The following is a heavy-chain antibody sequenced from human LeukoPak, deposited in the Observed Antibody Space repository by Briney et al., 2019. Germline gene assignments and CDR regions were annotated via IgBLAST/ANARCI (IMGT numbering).Heavy chain of an antibody. D-gene: IGHD6-13*01. V-gene: IGHV4-39*07. CDR2: IYYSGSP. CDR1: SGSISGSGSISSSASY. Sequence: SSETLSLTCTVSSGSISGSGSISSSASYWGWIRQPPGKGLEWLGSIYYSGSPNYNPSLKSRVTISVDTSKNQFSLKLSSVTAADTAVYYCARVGHIVAAGTYDYWGQGTLVTVSS. CDR3: ARVGHIVAAGTYDY. J-gene: IGHJ4*02.